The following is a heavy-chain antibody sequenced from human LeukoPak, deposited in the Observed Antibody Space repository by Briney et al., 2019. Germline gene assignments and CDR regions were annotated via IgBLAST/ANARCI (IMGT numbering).Heavy chain of an antibody. V-gene: IGHV3-30*03. Sequence: GGSLRLSCAASGIAFSSYGMHWGRQAPGKGLEWVAVISYDGSNKYYADSVKGRFTISRDNSKNTLYLQMNSLRAEDTAVYYCARSYYDILTGSWLNNFDYWGQGTLVTDPS. CDR3: ARSYYDILTGSWLNNFDY. J-gene: IGHJ4*02. CDR2: ISYDGSNK. D-gene: IGHD3-9*01. CDR1: GIAFSSYG.